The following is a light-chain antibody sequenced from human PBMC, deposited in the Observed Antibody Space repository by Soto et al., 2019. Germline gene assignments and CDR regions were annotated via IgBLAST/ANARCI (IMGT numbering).Light chain of an antibody. CDR3: QSYDSSLSAYV. CDR2: GNS. V-gene: IGLV1-40*01. CDR1: SSNIGAGYD. Sequence: QSVLTQPPSVSGAPGQRVTISCTGSSSNIGAGYDVHWYQQLPGTAPKLLIYGNSNRHSGVPDRFSGSKSGTSASLAITVLQAEDEADYYCQSYDSSLSAYVFGTGTKLTVL. J-gene: IGLJ1*01.